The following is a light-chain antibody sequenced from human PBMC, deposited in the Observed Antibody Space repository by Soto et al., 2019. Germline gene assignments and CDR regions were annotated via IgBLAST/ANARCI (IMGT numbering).Light chain of an antibody. CDR2: EVS. CDR3: CSYAGSSSLLYV. Sequence: QSVLTQPASVSGSPGQSITISCTGTSSDVGRYNTVSRFQQHPGKAPTLMIYEVSKRPSGVSNLFSGSKSGNTASLTISGLQADDEADYYCCSYAGSSSLLYVFGTGTKVTVL. CDR1: SSDVGRYNT. J-gene: IGLJ1*01. V-gene: IGLV2-23*02.